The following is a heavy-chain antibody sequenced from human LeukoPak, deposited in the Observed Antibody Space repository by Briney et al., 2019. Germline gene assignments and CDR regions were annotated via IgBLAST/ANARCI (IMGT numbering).Heavy chain of an antibody. CDR3: ARGNYYGSGSYDI. CDR2: IYYSGST. Sequence: PSETLSLTCTVSGGSISSYYWSWIRQPPGKGLEWIGYIYYSGSTNYNPSLKSRVTISVDTSKNQFSLKLSSVTAADTAVYYCARGNYYGSGSYDIWGQGTMVTVSS. V-gene: IGHV4-59*01. D-gene: IGHD3-10*01. J-gene: IGHJ3*02. CDR1: GGSISSYY.